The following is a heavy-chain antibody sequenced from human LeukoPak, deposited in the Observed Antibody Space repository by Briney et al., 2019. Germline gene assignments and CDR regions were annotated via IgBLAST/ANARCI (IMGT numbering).Heavy chain of an antibody. CDR1: GGSISYYY. Sequence: TSETLSLTCTVSGGSISYYYWSWIRQAPGKGLEWIGYIYYSGSTNYNPSLKSRVTISVDTSKNQFSLKLSSVTAADTAVYYCASYDSSGASGNWGQGTLVTVSS. D-gene: IGHD3-22*01. J-gene: IGHJ4*02. CDR2: IYYSGST. V-gene: IGHV4-59*08. CDR3: ASYDSSGASGN.